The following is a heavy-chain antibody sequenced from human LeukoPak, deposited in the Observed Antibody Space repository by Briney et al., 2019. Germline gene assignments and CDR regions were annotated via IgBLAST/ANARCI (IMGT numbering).Heavy chain of an antibody. CDR1: GFTFSSYW. V-gene: IGHV3-74*01. CDR2: INFDGSST. Sequence: GGSLRLSCAASGFTFSSYWMHWVRQVPGKGLVWVSRINFDGSSTTYADSVKGRFTISRDNAKNTLYLQANSLRAEDTAVYFCARGYINYVDYWGQGTLVTVSS. D-gene: IGHD5-24*01. J-gene: IGHJ4*02. CDR3: ARGYINYVDY.